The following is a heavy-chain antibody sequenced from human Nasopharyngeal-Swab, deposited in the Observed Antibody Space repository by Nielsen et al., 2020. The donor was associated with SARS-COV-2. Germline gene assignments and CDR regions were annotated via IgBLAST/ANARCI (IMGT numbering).Heavy chain of an antibody. CDR3: ARDWQQLVPFDY. D-gene: IGHD6-13*01. CDR1: GYTFTSYA. V-gene: IGHV1-3*01. Sequence: SVKVSCKASGYTFTSYAMHWVRQAPGQRLEWMGWINAGNGNTKYSQKFQGRVTITRDTSASTAYMELSSLRSEDTAVYYCARDWQQLVPFDYWGQGTLVTVSS. CDR2: INAGNGNT. J-gene: IGHJ4*02.